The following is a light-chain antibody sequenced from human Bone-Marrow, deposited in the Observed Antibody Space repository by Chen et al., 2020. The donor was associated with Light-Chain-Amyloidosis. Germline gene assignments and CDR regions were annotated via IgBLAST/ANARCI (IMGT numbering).Light chain of an antibody. CDR2: RDT. CDR1: DLPTKY. V-gene: IGLV3-25*03. CDR3: QSADSSGTYEVI. J-gene: IGLJ2*01. Sequence: SYALTQPPSVSVSPGQTARIPCSGDDLPTKYAYWYQQKPGQAPVLVIHRDTERPTGVSDRFSGSSSGTTATLTISGAQAEDEADYHCQSADSSGTYEVIFGGGTKLTVL.